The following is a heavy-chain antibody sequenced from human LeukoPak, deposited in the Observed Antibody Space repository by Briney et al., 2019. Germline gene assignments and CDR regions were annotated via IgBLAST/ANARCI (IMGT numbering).Heavy chain of an antibody. CDR3: AKGQSRYSSGWYNRYYYGMDV. J-gene: IGHJ6*02. D-gene: IGHD6-19*01. CDR2: ISWNSGSI. Sequence: GRSLRLSCAASGFTFDDYAMHWVRQAPGKGLEWVSGISWNSGSIGYADSVKGRFTISRDNAKNSLYLQMNSLRAEDTALYYCAKGQSRYSSGWYNRYYYGMDVWGQGTTVTVSS. V-gene: IGHV3-9*01. CDR1: GFTFDDYA.